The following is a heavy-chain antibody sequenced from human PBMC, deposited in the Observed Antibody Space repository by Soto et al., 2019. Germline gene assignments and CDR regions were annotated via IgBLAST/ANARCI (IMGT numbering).Heavy chain of an antibody. V-gene: IGHV3-30-3*01. J-gene: IGHJ6*01. CDR2: ISYDGSNK. CDR1: GFTFSSYA. D-gene: IGHD6-19*01. Sequence: GGSLRLSCAASGFTFSSYAMHWVRQAPGKGLEWVAVISYDGSNKYYADSVKGRFTISRDNSKNTLYLQMNSLRAEDTAVYYCARAAYSSGWYDYYYYGMDVWGQGTTVTVS. CDR3: ARAAYSSGWYDYYYYGMDV.